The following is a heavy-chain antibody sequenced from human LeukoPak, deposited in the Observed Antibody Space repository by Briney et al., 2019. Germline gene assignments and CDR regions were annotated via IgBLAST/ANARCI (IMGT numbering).Heavy chain of an antibody. CDR1: GGSISSGGYS. J-gene: IGHJ6*02. D-gene: IGHD5-24*01. CDR2: IYHSGST. Sequence: SQTLSLTCAVSGGSISSGGYSWSWIRQPPGKGLEWIGYIYHSGSTYYNPPLKSRVTISVDRSKNQFSLKLSSVTAADTAVYYCASDDGVGMDVWGQGTTVTVSS. CDR3: ASDDGVGMDV. V-gene: IGHV4-30-2*01.